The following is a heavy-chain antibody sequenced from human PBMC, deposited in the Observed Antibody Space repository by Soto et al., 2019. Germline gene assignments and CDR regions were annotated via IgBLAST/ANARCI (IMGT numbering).Heavy chain of an antibody. CDR3: ATRLWGGYRYYGY. CDR2: INHSGST. V-gene: IGHV4-34*01. J-gene: IGHJ4*02. CDR1: GGSFSGYY. D-gene: IGHD3-16*02. Sequence: QVQLQQWGAGLLKPSETLSLTCAVYGGSFSGYYWSWIRQPPGKGLEWIGEINHSGSTNYNPSLKSRVTISVDTSKNQFALKLSSVTAADTAVYYCATRLWGGYRYYGYWGQGTLVTVSS.